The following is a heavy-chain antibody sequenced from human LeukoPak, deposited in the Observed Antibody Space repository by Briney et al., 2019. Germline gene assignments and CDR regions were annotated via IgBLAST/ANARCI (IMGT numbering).Heavy chain of an antibody. CDR2: INPNSGGT. Sequence: GASVKVSCKASGYTFTGYYMHWVRQAPGQGLEWMGWINPNSGGTNYAQKFQGWVTMTRDTSISTAYMGLSRLRSDDTAVYYCARGRPGGWIVGATSPFDYWGQGTLVTVSS. D-gene: IGHD1-26*01. CDR1: GYTFTGYY. J-gene: IGHJ4*02. CDR3: ARGRPGGWIVGATSPFDY. V-gene: IGHV1-2*04.